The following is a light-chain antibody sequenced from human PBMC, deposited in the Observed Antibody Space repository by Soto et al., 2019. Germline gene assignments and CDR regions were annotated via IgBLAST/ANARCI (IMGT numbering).Light chain of an antibody. CDR3: QQYNSFSGVT. Sequence: DIQMTQSPSTLSASVGDRVTITCRASQSISTWLAWYQQEPGKAPKLLIYDASILESGVPSRFSGSGSGTEFTLTISSLQPDDFATYYCQQYNSFSGVTFGPGTKVDI. CDR1: QSISTW. CDR2: DAS. J-gene: IGKJ3*01. V-gene: IGKV1-5*01.